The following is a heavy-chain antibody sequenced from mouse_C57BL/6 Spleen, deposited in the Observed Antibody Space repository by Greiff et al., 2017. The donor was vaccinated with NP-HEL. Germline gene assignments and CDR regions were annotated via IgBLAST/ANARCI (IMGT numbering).Heavy chain of an antibody. V-gene: IGHV1-69*01. Sequence: QVQLQQPGAELVMPGASVKLSCKASGYTFTSYWMHWVKQRPGQGLEWIGEIDPSDSYTNYNQKFKGKSTLTVDKSSSTAYMQLSSLTSEDSAVYYCAREITTVVEGWFAYWGQGTLVTVSA. CDR2: IDPSDSYT. J-gene: IGHJ3*01. D-gene: IGHD1-1*01. CDR1: GYTFTSYW. CDR3: AREITTVVEGWFAY.